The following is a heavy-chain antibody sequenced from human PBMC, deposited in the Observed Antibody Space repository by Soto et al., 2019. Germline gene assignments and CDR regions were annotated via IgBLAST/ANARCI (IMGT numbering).Heavy chain of an antibody. CDR2: IIPIFGTA. CDR1: GGTFSSYA. D-gene: IGHD5-12*01. V-gene: IGHV1-69*01. Sequence: QVQLVQSGAEVKKPGSSVKVSCKASGGTFSSYAISWVRQAPGQGLEWMGGIIPIFGTANYAQKFQGRVTITADESTSTAYMELSSLRSEDTAVYYCAIGTYGGYPYYYYGMDVWGQGTTVTVSS. CDR3: AIGTYGGYPYYYYGMDV. J-gene: IGHJ6*02.